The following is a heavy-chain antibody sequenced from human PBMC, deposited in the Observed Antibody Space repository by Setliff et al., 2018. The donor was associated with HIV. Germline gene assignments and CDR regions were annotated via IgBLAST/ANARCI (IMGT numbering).Heavy chain of an antibody. D-gene: IGHD3-9*01. CDR2: ISARSDYT. CDR3: AKGRYYDILTGYPH. CDR1: GFTFKSYS. Sequence: PGGSLRLSCEASGFTFKSYSINWVRQAPGQGLEWVSAISARSDYTYAADSVKGRFTISRDNAKNSLYLQMNSLRAEDTALYYCAKGRYYDILTGYPHWGQGTLVTVSS. J-gene: IGHJ4*02. V-gene: IGHV3-21*04.